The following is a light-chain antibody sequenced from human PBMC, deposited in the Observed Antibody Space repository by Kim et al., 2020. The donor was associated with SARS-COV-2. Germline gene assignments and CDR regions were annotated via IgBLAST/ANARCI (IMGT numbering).Light chain of an antibody. CDR1: SRHSTYI. Sequence: QLVLTQSSSASASLGSSVKLTCTLSSRHSTYIITWHQQQPGKAPRYLMKLEISGTYNKGSGVPDRFSGSSSGADRYLTISNLQSEDEADYYCETWDSNTRVFGGGTQLTVL. J-gene: IGLJ3*02. CDR2: LEISGTY. CDR3: ETWDSNTRV. V-gene: IGLV4-60*03.